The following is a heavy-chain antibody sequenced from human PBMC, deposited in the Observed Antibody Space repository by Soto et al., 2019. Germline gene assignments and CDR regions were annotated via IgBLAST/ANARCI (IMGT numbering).Heavy chain of an antibody. CDR1: GFTFSSYA. CDR2: ISGSGDST. D-gene: IGHD3-16*01. J-gene: IGHJ4*02. V-gene: IGHV3-23*01. CDR3: AKGLRGDPSPL. Sequence: EVQLLESGGGLVQPGGSLRLSCVASGFTFSSYAMTWVRQGPGKGLEWVSTISGSGDSTYYADSVKGRFTISRDNSRTTLYLQMSSLRAEDTAVYYCAKGLRGDPSPLWGQGTPVTVSS.